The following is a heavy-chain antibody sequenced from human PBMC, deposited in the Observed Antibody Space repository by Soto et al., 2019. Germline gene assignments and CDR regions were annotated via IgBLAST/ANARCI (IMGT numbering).Heavy chain of an antibody. CDR1: GYTFTGYY. CDR3: AREADGCSGGSCYQIDAFDI. Sequence: ASVKVSCKASGYTFTGYYMHWVRQAPGQGLERMGWINPNSGGTNYAQKFQGWVTMTRDTSISTAYMELSRLRSDDTAVYYCAREADGCSGGSCYQIDAFDIWGQGTMVTVSS. V-gene: IGHV1-2*04. CDR2: INPNSGGT. J-gene: IGHJ3*02. D-gene: IGHD2-15*01.